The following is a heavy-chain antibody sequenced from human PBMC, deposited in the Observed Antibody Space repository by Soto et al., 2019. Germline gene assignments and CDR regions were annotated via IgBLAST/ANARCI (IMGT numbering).Heavy chain of an antibody. CDR1: GGSFSGYY. CDR3: ARGSTAGTQIAAAGTSTFDY. CDR2: INHSGST. J-gene: IGHJ4*02. V-gene: IGHV4-34*01. Sequence: SETLSLTCAVYGGSFSGYYWSWIRQPPGKGLEWIGEINHSGSTNYNPSLKSRVTISVDTSKNQFPLKLSSVTAADTAVYYCARGSTAGTQIAAAGTSTFDYWGQGTLVTVSS. D-gene: IGHD6-13*01.